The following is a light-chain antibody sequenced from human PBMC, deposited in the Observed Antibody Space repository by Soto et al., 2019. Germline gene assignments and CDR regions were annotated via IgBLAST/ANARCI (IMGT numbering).Light chain of an antibody. Sequence: DIQMTQSPSTLSASVGDRVTITCRASQSISSWLAWYQQKPGKAPKLLIYDASSLESGVPSRFSGSRSGTEFTLTISSLQPDDFATYYCQQYNNYWTFGQGTKVDIK. CDR1: QSISSW. CDR2: DAS. J-gene: IGKJ1*01. CDR3: QQYNNYWT. V-gene: IGKV1-5*01.